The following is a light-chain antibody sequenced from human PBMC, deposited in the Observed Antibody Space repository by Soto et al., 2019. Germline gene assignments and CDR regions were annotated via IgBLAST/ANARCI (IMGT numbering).Light chain of an antibody. CDR2: KAS. J-gene: IGKJ1*01. V-gene: IGKV1-5*03. CDR1: QTISSW. Sequence: IQMTQSPSSLSASVGDRVTITCRASQTISSWLAWYQQKPGKAPKLLIYKASTLKSGVPSRFSGSGSGTEFTLTISSLQPDDFATCYCQHYNSYSEAFGQGTKVDI. CDR3: QHYNSYSEA.